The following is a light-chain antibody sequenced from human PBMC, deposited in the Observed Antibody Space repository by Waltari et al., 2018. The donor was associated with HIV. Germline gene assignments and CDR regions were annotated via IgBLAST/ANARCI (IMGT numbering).Light chain of an antibody. V-gene: IGLV2-8*01. CDR3: SSYGDSLRVL. J-gene: IGLJ3*02. CDR1: SSAIRAYDS. Sequence: QSALTQPPSASGSLGQSVTISCTGSSSAIRAYDSVSCFHQHPRSAPKLLLYEVTRRPSSVSDRFSGSRSGSTAFLTVAGLQPDDEATYFCSSYGDSLRVLFGGGTNVTVL. CDR2: EVT.